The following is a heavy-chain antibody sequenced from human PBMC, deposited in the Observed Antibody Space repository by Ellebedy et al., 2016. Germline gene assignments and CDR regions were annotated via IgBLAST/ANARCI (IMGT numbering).Heavy chain of an antibody. J-gene: IGHJ6*03. CDR3: ARAEGGEQQLLTDYYYYMDV. D-gene: IGHD6-13*01. V-gene: IGHV4-61*01. CDR1: GGSVSSGSYY. Sequence: GSLRLSXTVSGGSVSSGSYYWSWIRQPPGKGLVWIGYIYYSGSTNYNPSLKSRVTISVDTSKNQFSLKLNSVTAADTAVYYCARAEGGEQQLLTDYYYYMDVWGKGTTVTVSS. CDR2: IYYSGST.